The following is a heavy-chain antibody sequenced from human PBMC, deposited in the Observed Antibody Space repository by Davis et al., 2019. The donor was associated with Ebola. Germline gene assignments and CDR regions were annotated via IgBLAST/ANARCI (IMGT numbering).Heavy chain of an antibody. CDR2: IYYSGST. J-gene: IGHJ4*02. V-gene: IGHV4-39*01. CDR1: GGSISSSSYY. Sequence: SETLSLTCTVSGGSISSSSYYWGWIRQPPGKGLEWIGSIYYSGSTYYNPSLKSRVTISVDTSKNQFSLKLSSVTAADTAVYYCASSDDFDYWGQGTLVTVSS. D-gene: IGHD3-3*01. CDR3: ASSDDFDY.